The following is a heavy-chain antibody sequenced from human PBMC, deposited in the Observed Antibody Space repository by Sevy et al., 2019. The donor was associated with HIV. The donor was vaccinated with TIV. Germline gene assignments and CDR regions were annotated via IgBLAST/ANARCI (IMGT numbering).Heavy chain of an antibody. CDR3: TTSPRPNLSDY. V-gene: IGHV3-53*01. Sequence: GGSLRLSCAASGFSVSSNFMSWVRQAPGRGLEWVSIIYGGSETYYAASVKGRFTISRDSSRNTVFLQMNSLRAEDTAIYFCTTSPRPNLSDYWGQGTLVTVSS. D-gene: IGHD1-1*01. J-gene: IGHJ4*02. CDR1: GFSVSSNF. CDR2: IYGGSET.